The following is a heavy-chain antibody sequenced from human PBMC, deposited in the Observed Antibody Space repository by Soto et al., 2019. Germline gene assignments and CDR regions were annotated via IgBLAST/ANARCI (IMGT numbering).Heavy chain of an antibody. Sequence: EVQLLESGGGLVQPGGSLRLSCAASGFTFSSYAMSWVRQAPGKGLEWVSAISGSGGSTYYADSVKGRFTISRDNSKNTLYLQMNSLRAEDTAVYYCAKGAPGGEYDFWSGYYTPYYYYGMDVWGQGTTVTVSS. CDR2: ISGSGGST. V-gene: IGHV3-23*01. CDR3: AKGAPGGEYDFWSGYYTPYYYYGMDV. D-gene: IGHD3-3*01. CDR1: GFTFSSYA. J-gene: IGHJ6*02.